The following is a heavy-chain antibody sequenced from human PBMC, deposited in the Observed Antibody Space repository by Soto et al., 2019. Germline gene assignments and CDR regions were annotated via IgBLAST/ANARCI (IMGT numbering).Heavy chain of an antibody. V-gene: IGHV3-23*01. CDR1: GFTFSSYA. Sequence: EVQLLESGGGLVQPGGSLRLSCAASGFTFSSYAMNWVRQAPGKGLEWVSGISGSGSSTYYADSVKGRFTISRDNSKNTLYLQMNSLRAEDTAVYYCAKADGYYQDSYFDYWGQGTLVTVSS. CDR2: ISGSGSST. J-gene: IGHJ4*02. CDR3: AKADGYYQDSYFDY. D-gene: IGHD3-22*01.